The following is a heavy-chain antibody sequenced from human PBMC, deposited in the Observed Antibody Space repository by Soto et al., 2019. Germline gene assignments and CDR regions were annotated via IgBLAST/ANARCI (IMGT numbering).Heavy chain of an antibody. CDR3: ARGGDGYNPFDY. D-gene: IGHD5-12*01. J-gene: IGHJ4*02. V-gene: IGHV4-59*01. Sequence: QVQLQESGPGLVKPSETLSLTCTVSGDSIRSSYWSWIRQPPGKGLEWIGFIYYSGSINYHPSLTSRVSISIATSKNQISLKLSSVTAADTAVYYCARGGDGYNPFDYWGQGTLVTVSS. CDR1: GDSIRSSY. CDR2: IYYSGSI.